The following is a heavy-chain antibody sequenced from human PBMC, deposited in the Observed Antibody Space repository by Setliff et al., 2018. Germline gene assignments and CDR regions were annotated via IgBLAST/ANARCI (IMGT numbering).Heavy chain of an antibody. V-gene: IGHV3-48*01. D-gene: IGHD5-18*01. CDR1: GFTFSNYE. J-gene: IGHJ6*02. Sequence: PGGSLRLSCAASGFTFSNYEMTWVRQTPGKGLEWLSYINTDGTRIFYTDSVEGRFTISRDNSKNSLYLQMNSLRAEDTAVYYCARGDRWGYSYGPYYYGMDVWGQGTTVTVSS. CDR2: INTDGTRI. CDR3: ARGDRWGYSYGPYYYGMDV.